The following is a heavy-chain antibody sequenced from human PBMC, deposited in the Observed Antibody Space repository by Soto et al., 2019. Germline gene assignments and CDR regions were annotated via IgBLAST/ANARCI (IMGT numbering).Heavy chain of an antibody. D-gene: IGHD1-1*01. Sequence: SETLSLTCTVSGGSISSGGYYWSWIRQHPGKGLEWIGYIYYSGSTYYNPSLKSRVTISVDTSKNQFSLKLSSVTAADTAVYYCASERTVSAHSYYYGMDVWGQGTTVTVSS. V-gene: IGHV4-31*03. CDR3: ASERTVSAHSYYYGMDV. CDR1: GGSISSGGYY. J-gene: IGHJ6*02. CDR2: IYYSGST.